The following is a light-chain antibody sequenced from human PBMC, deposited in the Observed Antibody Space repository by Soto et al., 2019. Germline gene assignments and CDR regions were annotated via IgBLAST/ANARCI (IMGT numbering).Light chain of an antibody. CDR1: QSIISW. V-gene: IGKV1-5*01. CDR2: DAY. Sequence: DIHMTQSRATRSSSVGEVVTSTCRSSQSIISWLAWYQQKPGKAPKLLIYDAYSLESGTPSRFSGRRSGTEFTLTIASVQPEDFATYYCQQYSSYSPLTFGGGTKVDIK. CDR3: QQYSSYSPLT. J-gene: IGKJ4*01.